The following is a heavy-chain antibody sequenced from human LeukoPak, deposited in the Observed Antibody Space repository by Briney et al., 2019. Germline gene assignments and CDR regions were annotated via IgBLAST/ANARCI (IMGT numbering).Heavy chain of an antibody. Sequence: PGGSLRLSCAASGVTFSIYAMSWVRQAPGKGLEWVSGSSGGGDNTYYADSVNGRFTISRDNSKNTLYVQVNRLGTEDRAAYYCAKASCYDSSGSFYFDSWGHGTPVTVSS. CDR2: SSGGGDNT. CDR1: GVTFSIYA. D-gene: IGHD3-22*01. V-gene: IGHV3-23*01. CDR3: AKASCYDSSGSFYFDS. J-gene: IGHJ4*01.